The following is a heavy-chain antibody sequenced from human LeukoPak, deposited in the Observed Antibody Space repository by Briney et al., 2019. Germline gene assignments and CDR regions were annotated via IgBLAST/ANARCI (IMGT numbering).Heavy chain of an antibody. CDR3: AKAYVLLWFGESEYYFDY. CDR2: ISGSGGST. CDR1: GFTFSSYA. Sequence: PGGSLRLSCAASGFTFSSYAMSWVRQAPGKGLKWVSAISGSGGSTYYADSVKGRFTISRDNSKNTLYLQMNSLRAEDTAVYYCAKAYVLLWFGESEYYFDYWGQGTLVTVSS. D-gene: IGHD3-10*01. J-gene: IGHJ4*02. V-gene: IGHV3-23*01.